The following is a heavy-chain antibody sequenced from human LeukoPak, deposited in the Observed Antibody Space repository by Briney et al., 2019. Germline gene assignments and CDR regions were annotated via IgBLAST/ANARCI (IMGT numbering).Heavy chain of an antibody. J-gene: IGHJ4*02. CDR1: GGSISSYY. Sequence: SETLSLTCTVSGGSISSYYWSWIRQPPGKGLEWIGYISYSGSTNYNPSLNSRVTISVDTSKNQFSLKLSSVTAADAAVYYCARDIGNHFGGLDHYYYDYWGPGTLVTVSS. D-gene: IGHD2-15*01. CDR2: ISYSGST. V-gene: IGHV4-59*12. CDR3: ARDIGNHFGGLDHYYYDY.